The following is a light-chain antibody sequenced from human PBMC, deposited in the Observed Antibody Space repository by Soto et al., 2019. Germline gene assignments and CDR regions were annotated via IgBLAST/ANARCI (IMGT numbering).Light chain of an antibody. J-gene: IGKJ2*01. CDR2: SAS. V-gene: IGKV3-20*01. CDR3: QQYASSLVYT. CDR1: QSISSRY. Sequence: EIGLTQSPGTLSLSPGERATLSCRASQSISSRYLAWYQQKPGQAPRLLIYSASSRATGIPDRFSGSGSGTDFTLTISRLEPEDLAVYYCQQYASSLVYTFGQGTRLDIK.